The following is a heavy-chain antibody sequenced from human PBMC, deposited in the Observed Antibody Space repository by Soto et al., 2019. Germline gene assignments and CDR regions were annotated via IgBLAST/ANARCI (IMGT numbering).Heavy chain of an antibody. CDR2: ISYDGINK. V-gene: IGHV3-30*18. CDR1: GFTFSDHG. Sequence: QVQLVESGGGVVQPGGSLRLSCAASGFTFSDHGLHWVRQTPGMGLEWVAVISYDGINKFYAASVKGRFIISRDNSRNTLYLQLIDLRAEDAGVYYCAKDRRAYYYGSGSDYWGQGTLVTVSS. J-gene: IGHJ4*02. CDR3: AKDRRAYYYGSGSDY. D-gene: IGHD3-10*01.